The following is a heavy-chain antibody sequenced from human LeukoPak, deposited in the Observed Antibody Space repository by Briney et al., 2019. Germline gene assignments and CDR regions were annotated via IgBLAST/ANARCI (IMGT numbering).Heavy chain of an antibody. J-gene: IGHJ4*02. V-gene: IGHV3-30*18. Sequence: GGSLRLSCAASGFTFSSYGMHWVRQAPGKGLEWMAVISYDGSNKYYADSVKGRFTISRDNSKNTLYLQMNSLRAEDTAVYYCAKDRYPGYFDYWGQGTLVTVSS. CDR2: ISYDGSNK. D-gene: IGHD1-1*01. CDR1: GFTFSSYG. CDR3: AKDRYPGYFDY.